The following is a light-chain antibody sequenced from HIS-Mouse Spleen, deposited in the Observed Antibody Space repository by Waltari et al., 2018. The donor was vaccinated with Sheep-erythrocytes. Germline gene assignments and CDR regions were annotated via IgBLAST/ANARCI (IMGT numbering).Light chain of an antibody. CDR3: AAWDDSLNGPV. CDR2: SNN. Sequence: QSVLTQPPSASVTPGQRVTISCSGSSANIGRNTVNWYQQLPGTAPKLPIYSNNQRPSGVPDRFSGSKSGTSASLAISGLQSEDEADYYCAAWDDSLNGPVFGGGTKLTVL. V-gene: IGLV1-44*01. J-gene: IGLJ3*02. CDR1: SANIGRNT.